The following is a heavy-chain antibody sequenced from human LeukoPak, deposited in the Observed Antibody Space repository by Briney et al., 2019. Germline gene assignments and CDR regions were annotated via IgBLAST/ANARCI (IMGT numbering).Heavy chain of an antibody. CDR1: GGSISSYY. CDR3: ARVPPGGYNSRWYFDL. V-gene: IGHV4-4*07. CDR2: IYTSGST. D-gene: IGHD5-24*01. Sequence: SETLSLTCTVSGGSISSYYWSWIRQPAGKRLEWIGRIYTSGSTNYNPSLKSRVTMSVDTSKNQFSLKLSSVTAADTAVYYCARVPPGGYNSRWYFDLWGRGTLVTVSS. J-gene: IGHJ2*01.